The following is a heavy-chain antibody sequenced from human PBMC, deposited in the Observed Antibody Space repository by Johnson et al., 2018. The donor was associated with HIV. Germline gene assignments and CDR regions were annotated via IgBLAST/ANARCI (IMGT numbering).Heavy chain of an antibody. D-gene: IGHD3-10*01. CDR3: ARGVRGVIID. V-gene: IGHV3-66*01. J-gene: IGHJ3*01. CDR1: GFTVSSNY. CDR2: IYSGGNT. Sequence: VQLVESGGGLVQPGGSLRLSCAASGFTVSSNYMSWVRQAPGKGLEWVSVIYSGGNTYYADSVKGRFTISRDNSKNTLSLKMNSLRVEDTAVYYCARGVRGVIIDWGQGTMVAVSS.